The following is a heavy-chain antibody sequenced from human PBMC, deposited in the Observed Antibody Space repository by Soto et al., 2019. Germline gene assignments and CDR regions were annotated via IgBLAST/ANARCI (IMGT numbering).Heavy chain of an antibody. J-gene: IGHJ4*02. CDR2: IVVGSGNT. D-gene: IGHD2-15*01. Sequence: SVKVSCKASGFTFTSSAVQWVRQARGQRLEWIGWIVVGSGNTNYAQKFQERVTITRDMSTSTAYMELSSLRSEDTAVYYCAADSSLGYCSGGSCYSSNFDYWGQGTLVTVSS. CDR3: AADSSLGYCSGGSCYSSNFDY. CDR1: GFTFTSSA. V-gene: IGHV1-58*01.